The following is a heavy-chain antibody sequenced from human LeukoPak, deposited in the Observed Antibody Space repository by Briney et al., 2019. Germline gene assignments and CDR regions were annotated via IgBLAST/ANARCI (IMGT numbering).Heavy chain of an antibody. CDR1: GFTFSSYR. V-gene: IGHV3-21*01. Sequence: GGSLRLSCAASGFTFSSYRMIGLRQAPGKGLEWVSSISSSSSYIYSADSVKGRFTISRDNAKNSLYLQMNSLRAEDTAVYYCARDLLWFGGSSYGMDVWGQGTTVTVSS. J-gene: IGHJ6*02. CDR2: ISSSSSYI. CDR3: ARDLLWFGGSSYGMDV. D-gene: IGHD3-10*01.